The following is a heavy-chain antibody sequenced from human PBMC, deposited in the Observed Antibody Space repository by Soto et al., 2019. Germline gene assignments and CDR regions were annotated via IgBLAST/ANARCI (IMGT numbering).Heavy chain of an antibody. CDR2: ISDYNGNT. V-gene: IGHV1-18*01. D-gene: IGHD3-22*01. Sequence: GASVKVSCKASGYTFTSYGLSWVRQAPGQGLDWMGWISDYNGNTNHAQKLQGRVTMTTDTSTSTAYMELRSLRSDDTAVYYCVRGLRTYYSDSSGCFDSWGQGTLVTVSS. CDR3: VRGLRTYYSDSSGCFDS. J-gene: IGHJ5*01. CDR1: GYTFTSYG.